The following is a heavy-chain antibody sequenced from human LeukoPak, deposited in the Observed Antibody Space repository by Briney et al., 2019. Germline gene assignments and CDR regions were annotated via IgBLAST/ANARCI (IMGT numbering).Heavy chain of an antibody. V-gene: IGHV3-30*18. D-gene: IGHD6-13*01. CDR1: GFTFSSYG. Sequence: GGSLRLSCAASGFTFSSYGMHWVRRAPGKGLEWGAVISYDGSNKYYADSVKGRFTISRDNSKNTLYLQMNSLRAEDTAVYYCAKDGQQLPQEDWYFDLWGRGTLVTVSS. J-gene: IGHJ2*01. CDR3: AKDGQQLPQEDWYFDL. CDR2: ISYDGSNK.